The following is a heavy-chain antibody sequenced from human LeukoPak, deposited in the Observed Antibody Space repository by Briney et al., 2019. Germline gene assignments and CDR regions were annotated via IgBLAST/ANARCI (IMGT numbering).Heavy chain of an antibody. J-gene: IGHJ4*02. V-gene: IGHV4-59*01. D-gene: IGHD3-9*01. CDR1: GGSISSYY. Sequence: SETLSLTCTVSGGSISSYYWSWIRQPPGKGLEWIGYIYYSGSTNYSPSLKSRVTISVDTSKNQFSLKLSSVTAADTAVYYCARADILTGYYQFDYWGQGTLVTVSS. CDR3: ARADILTGYYQFDY. CDR2: IYYSGST.